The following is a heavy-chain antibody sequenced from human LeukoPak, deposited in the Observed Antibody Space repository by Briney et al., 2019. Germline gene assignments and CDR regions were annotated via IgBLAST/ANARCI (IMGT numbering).Heavy chain of an antibody. CDR3: ARGLAYCGGDCYLD. CDR1: GGSISSYY. V-gene: IGHV4-59*01. J-gene: IGHJ1*01. CDR2: IYYSGST. D-gene: IGHD2-21*02. Sequence: PSETLSLTCTVSGGSISSYYWSWIRQPPGKGLEWIGYIYYSGSTNYNPSLKSRVTISVDTSKNQFSLKLSSVTAADTDVYYCARGLAYCGGDCYLDWGQGTLVTVSS.